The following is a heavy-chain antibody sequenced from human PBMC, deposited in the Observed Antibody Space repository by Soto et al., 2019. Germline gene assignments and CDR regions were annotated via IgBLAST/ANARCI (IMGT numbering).Heavy chain of an antibody. CDR1: GFTFSSYS. CDR3: ARGPILCLHSSSSPAFDI. D-gene: IGHD6-6*01. J-gene: IGHJ3*02. Sequence: GGSLRLSCAASGFTFSSYSMNWVRQAPGKGLEWVSYISSSSSTIYYADSVKGRFTISRDNAKNSLYLQMNSLRAEDTAVYFCARGPILCLHSSSSPAFDIWGQGTMVTVSS. CDR2: ISSSSSTI. V-gene: IGHV3-48*04.